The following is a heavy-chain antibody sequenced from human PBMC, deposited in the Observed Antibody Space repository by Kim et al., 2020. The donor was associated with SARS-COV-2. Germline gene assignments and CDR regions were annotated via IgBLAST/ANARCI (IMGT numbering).Heavy chain of an antibody. CDR1: GGTFSSYA. Sequence: SVKVSCKASGGTFSSYAISWVRQAPGQGLEWMGGIIPIFGTANYAQKFQGRVTITADESTSTAYMELSSLRSEDTAVYYCARDKIHYDSSGYPLPYYFDYWGQGTLVTVSS. J-gene: IGHJ4*02. CDR3: ARDKIHYDSSGYPLPYYFDY. V-gene: IGHV1-69*13. D-gene: IGHD3-22*01. CDR2: IIPIFGTA.